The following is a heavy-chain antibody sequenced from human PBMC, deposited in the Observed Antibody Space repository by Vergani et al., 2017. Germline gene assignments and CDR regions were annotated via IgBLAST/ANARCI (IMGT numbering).Heavy chain of an antibody. V-gene: IGHV3-49*03. CDR2: IRSKAYGGTT. CDR1: GFTFGDYA. D-gene: IGHD2-2*01. Sequence: EVQLVESGGGLVQPGRSLRLSCTASGFTFGDYAMSWFRQAPGKGLEWVGFIRSKAYGGTTEYAASVKGRFTISRDDSKSIAYLQMNSLKTEDTAVYYCTRILDCSSTSWHPYYYYYYMDVWGKGTTVTVSS. J-gene: IGHJ6*03. CDR3: TRILDCSSTSWHPYYYYYYMDV.